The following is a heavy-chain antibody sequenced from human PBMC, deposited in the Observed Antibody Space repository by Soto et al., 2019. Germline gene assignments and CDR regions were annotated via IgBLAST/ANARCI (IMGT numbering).Heavy chain of an antibody. D-gene: IGHD2-2*01. J-gene: IGHJ6*02. V-gene: IGHV3-33*01. CDR2: IWYDGTNK. CDR3: ARDLPNVVVPADIGGMVV. Sequence: QVQLVESGGGVVQPGRSLRLSCAASGFTFSSYGMHWVRQAPGKRLAWVAVIWYDGTNKYYADSVKGRFTISRDNSKNTLYLQMNSVRAEDTAVYYCARDLPNVVVPADIGGMVVWGQGTTVTV. CDR1: GFTFSSYG.